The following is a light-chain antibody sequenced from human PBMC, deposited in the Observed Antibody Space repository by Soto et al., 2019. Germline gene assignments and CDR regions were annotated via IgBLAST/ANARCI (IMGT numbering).Light chain of an antibody. Sequence: EVVLTQSPATLSLSPGEGATLSCRVSQSVSSSHLAWYQQKRGQAPRLLIYDTSTRATGIPDRFSGSGSGTDFTLTISRLEPEDFAVYHCQQYGASPWTFGQGTKVDIK. J-gene: IGKJ1*01. V-gene: IGKV3-20*01. CDR2: DTS. CDR1: QSVSSSH. CDR3: QQYGASPWT.